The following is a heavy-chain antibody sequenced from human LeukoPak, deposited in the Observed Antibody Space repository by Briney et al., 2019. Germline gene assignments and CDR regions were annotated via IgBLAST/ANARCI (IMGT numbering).Heavy chain of an antibody. D-gene: IGHD1-1*01. V-gene: IGHV3-7*01. CDR3: ARAAATGTVDY. Sequence: GGSLRLSCAASEFTFSNYWMSWVRQAPGKGLEWAANIDQDGSAKYYVDSMKGRFTISRDNAKNSLYLQMNSLRAEDTAVYYCARAAATGTVDYWGQGTLVTVSS. CDR1: EFTFSNYW. J-gene: IGHJ4*02. CDR2: IDQDGSAK.